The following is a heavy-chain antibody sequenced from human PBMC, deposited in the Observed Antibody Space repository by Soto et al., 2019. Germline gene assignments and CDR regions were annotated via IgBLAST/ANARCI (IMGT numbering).Heavy chain of an antibody. Sequence: SETLSLTCTVSGGSIISGGYYWIWIRQHPGKGLEWIGYIYYSGSTYYNPSLKSRVTISVDTSKNQFSLKLSSVTAADTAVYYCARNTNWNRYFDYWGQGTLVTVSS. J-gene: IGHJ4*02. V-gene: IGHV4-31*03. CDR1: GGSIISGGYY. D-gene: IGHD1-1*01. CDR2: IYYSGST. CDR3: ARNTNWNRYFDY.